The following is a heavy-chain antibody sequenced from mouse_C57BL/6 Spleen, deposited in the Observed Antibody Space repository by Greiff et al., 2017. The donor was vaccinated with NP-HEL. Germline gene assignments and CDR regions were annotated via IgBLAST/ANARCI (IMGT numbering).Heavy chain of an antibody. V-gene: IGHV1-64*01. J-gene: IGHJ1*03. CDR2: IHPNSGST. CDR3: ARPHYGSPGFDV. D-gene: IGHD1-1*01. CDR1: GYTFTSYW. Sequence: QVQLQQPGAELVKPGASVKLSCKASGYTFTSYWMHWVKQRPGQGLEWIGMIHPNSGSTNYNEKFKSKATLTVDKSSSTAYMQLSSLTSEDSAVYYCARPHYGSPGFDVWGTGTTVTVSS.